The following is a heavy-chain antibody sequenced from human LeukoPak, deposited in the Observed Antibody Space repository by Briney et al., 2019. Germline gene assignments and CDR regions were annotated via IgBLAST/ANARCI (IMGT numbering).Heavy chain of an antibody. CDR2: VYDSGST. D-gene: IGHD2-15*01. Sequence: SETLSLTCTVSGASIRSGDYYWSWIRQPPGKGLEWIGYVYDSGSTYYNPSLKSRITISVDTSENRFSLKLSSVTATDTAVYYCARDCSGGSCYGAFDIWGQGTMVTVSS. V-gene: IGHV4-30-4*01. J-gene: IGHJ3*02. CDR1: GASIRSGDYY. CDR3: ARDCSGGSCYGAFDI.